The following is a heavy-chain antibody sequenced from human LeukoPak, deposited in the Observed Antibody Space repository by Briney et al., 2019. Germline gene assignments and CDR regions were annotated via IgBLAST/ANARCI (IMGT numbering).Heavy chain of an antibody. CDR2: INHSGST. CDR1: GGSFSGYY. J-gene: IGHJ4*02. D-gene: IGHD2-15*01. Sequence: SETLSLTCAVYGGSFSGYYWSWIRQPPGKGLEWIGEINHSGSTNYNPSLKSRVTISVDTSKNQFSLKLSSVTAADTAVYYCASRSGGRGDYWGQGALVTVSS. V-gene: IGHV4-34*01. CDR3: ASRSGGRGDY.